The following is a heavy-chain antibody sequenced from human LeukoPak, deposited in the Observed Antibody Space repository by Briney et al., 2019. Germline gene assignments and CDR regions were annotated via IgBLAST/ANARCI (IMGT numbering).Heavy chain of an antibody. J-gene: IGHJ4*02. CDR2: ISSGSGYI. CDR3: ARDSSSRGPHYFDY. D-gene: IGHD3-10*01. Sequence: GGSLRLSCAASGFTFSSYGMNWVRQAPGKGLEWVSSISSGSGYIYYADSVKGRFTISRDNAKNSLSLQMNSLRAEDTAVYYCARDSSSRGPHYFDYWGQGTLVTVSS. V-gene: IGHV3-21*01. CDR1: GFTFSSYG.